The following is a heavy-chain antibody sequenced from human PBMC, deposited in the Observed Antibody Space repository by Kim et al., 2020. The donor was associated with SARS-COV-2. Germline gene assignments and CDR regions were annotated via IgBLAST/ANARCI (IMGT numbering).Heavy chain of an antibody. J-gene: IGHJ4*02. Sequence: GGSLRLSCAASGFTVSNNDMSWVRQAPGKGLEWVSFIYSGGSTYYADSVKGRFTISRDNSKNTLYLQMNSLRAEDTAVYYCATRSLFYGFYWGQGALVTVSS. CDR3: ATRSLFYGFY. CDR2: IYSGGST. V-gene: IGHV3-53*01. CDR1: GFTVSNND. D-gene: IGHD3-10*01.